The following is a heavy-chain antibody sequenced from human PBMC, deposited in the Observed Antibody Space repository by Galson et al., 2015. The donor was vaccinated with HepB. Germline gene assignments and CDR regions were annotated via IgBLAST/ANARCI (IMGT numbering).Heavy chain of an antibody. J-gene: IGHJ6*02. V-gene: IGHV1-3*01. Sequence: SVKVSCKASGYTFTSYAMHWVRQAPGQRLEWMGWINAGNGNTKYSQKFQGRVTITRDTSASTAYMELSSLRSEDTAVYYCARVDLLYIAAAVYYYGMDVWGQGTTVTVSS. CDR2: INAGNGNT. D-gene: IGHD6-13*01. CDR3: ARVDLLYIAAAVYYYGMDV. CDR1: GYTFTSYA.